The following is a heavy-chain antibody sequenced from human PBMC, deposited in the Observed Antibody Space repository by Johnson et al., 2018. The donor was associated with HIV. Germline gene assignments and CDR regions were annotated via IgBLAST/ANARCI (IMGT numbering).Heavy chain of an antibody. J-gene: IGHJ3*01. CDR2: ISWNSGNK. Sequence: QLVASGGGLVQPGRSLRLSCAASGFTFDDYAMHWVRQAPGKGLEWVSGISWNSGNKGYVDSVKGRFTISRDNAKNSLYLQMNSLRHEDTAVYYCAKARDATRQTDALDVWGQGTMVTVSS. V-gene: IGHV3-9*01. CDR1: GFTFDDYA. CDR3: AKARDATRQTDALDV.